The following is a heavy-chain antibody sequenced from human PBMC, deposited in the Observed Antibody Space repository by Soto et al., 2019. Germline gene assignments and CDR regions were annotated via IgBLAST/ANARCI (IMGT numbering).Heavy chain of an antibody. J-gene: IGHJ4*02. D-gene: IGHD4-17*01. CDR3: AKDTTPNTVTDFDY. V-gene: IGHV3-23*01. Sequence: GGSLRLSCAASGFTFSSYATSWVRQAPGKGLEWVSAISGSGGSTYYADSVKGRFTISRDNSKNTLYLQMNSLRAEDTAVYYCAKDTTPNTVTDFDYWGQGTLVTVSS. CDR2: ISGSGGST. CDR1: GFTFSSYA.